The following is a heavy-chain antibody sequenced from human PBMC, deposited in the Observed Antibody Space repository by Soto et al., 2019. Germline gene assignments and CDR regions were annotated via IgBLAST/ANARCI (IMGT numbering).Heavy chain of an antibody. V-gene: IGHV4-39*01. CDR1: GGSISSSSYY. J-gene: IGHJ3*02. CDR2: IYYSGST. Sequence: SETLSLTCTVSGGSISSSSYYWGWIRQPPGKGLEWIGSIYYSGSTYYNPSLKSRVTISVDTSKNQFSLKLSSVTAADTAVYYCAGGEWKQDAFDIWGQGTMVTVSS. D-gene: IGHD3-10*01. CDR3: AGGEWKQDAFDI.